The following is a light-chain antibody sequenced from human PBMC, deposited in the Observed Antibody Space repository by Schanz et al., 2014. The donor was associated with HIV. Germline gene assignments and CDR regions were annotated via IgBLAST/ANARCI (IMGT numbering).Light chain of an antibody. V-gene: IGLV2-14*03. CDR3: ATWDDSLNGNVV. CDR1: SSDVGYYKY. CDR2: DVN. Sequence: QSALTQPASVSGSPGQSITISCTGSSSDVGYYKYVSWYQQYPGKAPKLIIYDVNMRPSGVPDRFSGSKSGNTASLSISGLQAEDEADYYCATWDDSLNGNVVFGGGTQLT. J-gene: IGLJ2*01.